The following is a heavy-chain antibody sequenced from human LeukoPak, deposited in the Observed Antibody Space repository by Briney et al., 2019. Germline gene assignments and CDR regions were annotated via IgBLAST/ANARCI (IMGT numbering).Heavy chain of an antibody. CDR2: ISGSGGST. J-gene: IGHJ4*02. CDR3: AKMRSPFDY. V-gene: IGHV3-23*01. CDR1: GFTFRSYA. D-gene: IGHD3-10*01. Sequence: GGSLRLSXAASGFTFRSYAMSWVGQAPGKGVEGVSAISGSGGSTYYADSVKGRFTISRDNSKNTLYLQMNSLRAEDTAVYYCAKMRSPFDYWGQGTLVTVSS.